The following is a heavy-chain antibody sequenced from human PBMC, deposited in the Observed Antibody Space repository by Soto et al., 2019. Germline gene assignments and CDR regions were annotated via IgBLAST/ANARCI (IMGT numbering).Heavy chain of an antibody. CDR2: INAGNGDT. J-gene: IGHJ4*02. Sequence: ASVKVSCKASGYTFTSYAMHWVRQAPGQRLEWMGWINAGNGDTKYSQKFQGRVTITRDTSASTAYMELSSLRSEDTAVYYCARDHRYSAALDWGQGTLVTVSS. D-gene: IGHD6-13*01. CDR1: GYTFTSYA. CDR3: ARDHRYSAALD. V-gene: IGHV1-3*01.